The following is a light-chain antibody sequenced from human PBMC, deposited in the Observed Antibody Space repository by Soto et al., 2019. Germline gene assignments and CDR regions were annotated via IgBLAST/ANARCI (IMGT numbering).Light chain of an antibody. CDR2: AAS. CDR1: QSVSSNY. J-gene: IGKJ1*01. V-gene: IGKV3D-20*01. CDR3: HQYGSTPQT. Sequence: EIVLTQSPATLSLSPGERATLSCGASQSVSSNYLAWYQHTPGLAPRLVIFAASTRATGIPDRFSGSGSGTDFTLTINRLEPEDFAIYYCHQYGSTPQTFGQGTKVEVK.